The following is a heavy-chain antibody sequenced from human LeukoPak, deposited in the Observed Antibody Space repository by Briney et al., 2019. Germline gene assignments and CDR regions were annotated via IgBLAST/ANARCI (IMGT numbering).Heavy chain of an antibody. CDR3: AKARTNYDIDAFDT. V-gene: IGHV3-30*02. J-gene: IGHJ3*02. Sequence: GGSLRLSCAASGFTFSYYGMHWVRQAPGKGLEWVAFIRYDGNDKFYAESVKGRFTISRDTSRNTLYLQMNSLRAEDTAVYYCAKARTNYDIDAFDTWGQGTMVTVSS. CDR1: GFTFSYYG. D-gene: IGHD3-16*01. CDR2: IRYDGNDK.